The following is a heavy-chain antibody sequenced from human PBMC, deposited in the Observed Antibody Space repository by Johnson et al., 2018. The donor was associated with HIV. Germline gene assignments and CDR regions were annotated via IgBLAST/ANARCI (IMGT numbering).Heavy chain of an antibody. D-gene: IGHD3-3*01. V-gene: IGHV3-30*02. J-gene: IGHJ3*02. CDR2: IRYDGSNK. Sequence: QVQLVESGGGVVQPGGSLRLSCAASGFTFSSYGMHWVRQAPGKGLEWVAFIRYDGSNKYYADSVKGRFTISRDNSKNTLYLQMNRLRTEDTAVFYCAKGPLYDFWSGEAFDIWGQGTMVTVSS. CDR3: AKGPLYDFWSGEAFDI. CDR1: GFTFSSYG.